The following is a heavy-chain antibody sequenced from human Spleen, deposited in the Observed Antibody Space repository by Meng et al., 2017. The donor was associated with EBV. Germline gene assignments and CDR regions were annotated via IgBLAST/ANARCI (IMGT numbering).Heavy chain of an antibody. CDR3: ARLRDGYNP. CDR2: FNPNTGGT. V-gene: IGHV1-2*06. Sequence: QVQLVQSGAEVKKPGASVMVSCKASGNTFTGYYIHWVRQAPGQGLEWMGRFNPNTGGTNYAQQFQGRVTMTRNTSISTAYMELSRLRSDDTAVYYCARLRDGYNPWGQGTLVTVSS. J-gene: IGHJ4*02. CDR1: GNTFTGYY. D-gene: IGHD5-24*01.